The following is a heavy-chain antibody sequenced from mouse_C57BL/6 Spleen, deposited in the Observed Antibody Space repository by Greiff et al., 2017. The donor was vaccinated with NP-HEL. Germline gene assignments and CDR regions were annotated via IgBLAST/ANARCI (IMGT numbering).Heavy chain of an antibody. CDR1: GFNIKDYY. V-gene: IGHV14-1*01. CDR3: TTSGNSWYFDY. J-gene: IGHJ2*01. D-gene: IGHD2-1*01. Sequence: EVHLVESGAELVRPGASVKLSCTASGFNIKDYYMHWVKQRPEQGLEWIGRIDPEDGDTEYAPKFQGKATMTADTSSITAYLQLSSLTSEDTAVYYCTTSGNSWYFDYWGQGTTLTVSS. CDR2: IDPEDGDT.